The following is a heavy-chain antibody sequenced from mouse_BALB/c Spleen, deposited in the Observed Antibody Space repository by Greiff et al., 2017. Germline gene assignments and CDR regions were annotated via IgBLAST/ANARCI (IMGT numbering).Heavy chain of an antibody. CDR2: ISSGSSTI. J-gene: IGHJ2*01. Sequence: EVQLVESGGGLVQPGGSRKLSCAASGFTFSSFGMHWVRQAPEKGLEWVAYISSGSSTIYYADTVKGRFTISRDNPKNTLFLQMTSLRSEDTAMYYCARDYGSKYYFDYWGQGTTLTVSS. CDR1: GFTFSSFG. CDR3: ARDYGSKYYFDY. D-gene: IGHD1-1*01. V-gene: IGHV5-17*02.